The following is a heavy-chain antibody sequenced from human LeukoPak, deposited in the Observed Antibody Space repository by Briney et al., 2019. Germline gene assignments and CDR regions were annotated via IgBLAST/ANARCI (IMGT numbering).Heavy chain of an antibody. CDR1: GGSISSYY. Sequence: SETLSLTCTVSGGSISSYYWSWIRQPPGKGLEWIGYIYYSGKTNYNPSLKSRVTISVDTSENQFSLKLSSVTAADTAVYYCARGSSSWLNFDYWGQGTLVTVSS. CDR2: IYYSGKT. J-gene: IGHJ4*02. CDR3: ARGSSSWLNFDY. V-gene: IGHV4-59*01. D-gene: IGHD6-13*01.